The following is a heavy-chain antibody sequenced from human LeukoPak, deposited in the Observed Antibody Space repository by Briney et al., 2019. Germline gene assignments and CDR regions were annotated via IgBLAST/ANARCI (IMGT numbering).Heavy chain of an antibody. CDR2: ISGSGGST. CDR1: GFTFSSYA. V-gene: IGHV3-23*01. Sequence: SGGSLRLSCAASGFTFSSYAMSWVRQAPGKGLEWVSAISGSGGSTYYADSVKGRFTISRDNSKNTLYLQMNSLRAEDTAVYYCAKFPDILTGSGYWGQGTLVTVSS. J-gene: IGHJ4*02. D-gene: IGHD3-9*01. CDR3: AKFPDILTGSGY.